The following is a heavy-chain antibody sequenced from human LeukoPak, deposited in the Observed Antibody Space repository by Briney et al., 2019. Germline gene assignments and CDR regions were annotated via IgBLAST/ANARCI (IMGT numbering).Heavy chain of an antibody. D-gene: IGHD2-2*01. V-gene: IGHV3-23*01. Sequence: GPLRLSCAASGFTFSSYAMSWVRQAPGKGLEWVSAISGSGGSTYYADSVKGRFTISRDNSKNTLYLQMNSLRAEDTAVYYCAKLPYCSSTSCLPHFDYWGQGTLVTVSS. CDR3: AKLPYCSSTSCLPHFDY. J-gene: IGHJ4*02. CDR2: ISGSGGST. CDR1: GFTFSSYA.